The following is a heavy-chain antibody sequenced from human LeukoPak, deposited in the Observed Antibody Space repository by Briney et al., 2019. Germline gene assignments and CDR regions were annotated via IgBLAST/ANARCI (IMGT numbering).Heavy chain of an antibody. CDR1: GIILSSYW. CDR3: ARDFGWKDIVVVVAASD. CDR2: IYSDGRT. J-gene: IGHJ4*02. V-gene: IGHV3-53*01. Sequence: GGSLRLSCAASGIILSSYWMSWIRQAPGKGLEWVSIIYSDGRTYYADSVKGRFTISRDNSKNTLYLQMNSLRAEDTALYYCARDFGWKDIVVVVAASDWGQGTLVTVSS. D-gene: IGHD2-15*01.